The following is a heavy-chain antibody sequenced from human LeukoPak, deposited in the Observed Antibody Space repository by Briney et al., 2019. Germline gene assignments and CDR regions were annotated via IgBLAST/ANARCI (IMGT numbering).Heavy chain of an antibody. CDR3: ARRSGSYRYYFDY. CDR2: IYYSGGT. J-gene: IGHJ4*02. CDR1: GRSISSSSYY. Sequence: PSETLSLTCTVSGRSISSSSYYWGWIRQPPGKGLEWIGSIYYSGGTYYNPSLKSRVTISVDTSKNQFSLKLSSVTAADTAVYYCARRSGSYRYYFDYWGQRTLVTVSS. D-gene: IGHD1-26*01. V-gene: IGHV4-39*01.